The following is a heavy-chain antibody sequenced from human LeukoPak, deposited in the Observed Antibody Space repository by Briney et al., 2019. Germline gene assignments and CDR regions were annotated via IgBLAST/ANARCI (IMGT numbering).Heavy chain of an antibody. CDR1: GFTFSSYA. CDR3: VYDFWSGYYTGFDY. Sequence: PGGSLRLSCAASGFTFSSYAMSWVRQAPGKGLEWVSAISGSGGSTYYADSVKGRFTISRDNPKNTLYLQMNSLRAEDTAVYYCVYDFWSGYYTGFDYWGQGTLVTVSS. V-gene: IGHV3-23*01. J-gene: IGHJ4*02. CDR2: ISGSGGST. D-gene: IGHD3-3*01.